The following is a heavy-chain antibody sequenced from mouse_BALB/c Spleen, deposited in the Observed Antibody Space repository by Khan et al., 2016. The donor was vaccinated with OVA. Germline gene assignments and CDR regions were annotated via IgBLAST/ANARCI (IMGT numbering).Heavy chain of an antibody. V-gene: IGHV5-6*01. CDR3: ARLAYYYNSEGFAY. CDR1: GFTFSTYG. D-gene: IGHD1-1*01. Sequence: EVELVESGGDFVRPGGSLKLSCAASGFTFSTYGMSWVRPTPDKRLEWVATISTGGAYTYYPDSVKGRFTISRDNAKNTLYLQLSSLRSEDTAIYYCARLAYYYNSEGFAYWGQGTLVTVSA. J-gene: IGHJ3*01. CDR2: ISTGGAYT.